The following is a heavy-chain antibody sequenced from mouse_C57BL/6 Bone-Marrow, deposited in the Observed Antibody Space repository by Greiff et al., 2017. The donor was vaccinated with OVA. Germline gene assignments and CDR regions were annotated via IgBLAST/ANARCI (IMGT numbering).Heavy chain of an antibody. CDR1: GFTFSDFY. Sequence: EVKVVDSGGGLVQSGRSLRLSCATSGFTFSDFYMEWVRQAPGKGLEWIAASRNKANDYTTEYSASVKGRFIVSRDTSQSILYLQMNALRAEDTAVYYCARGDYYWYFGFWDTGTTVTVSA. CDR3: ARGDYYWYFGF. CDR2: SRNKANDYTT. J-gene: IGHJ1*03. V-gene: IGHV7-1*01.